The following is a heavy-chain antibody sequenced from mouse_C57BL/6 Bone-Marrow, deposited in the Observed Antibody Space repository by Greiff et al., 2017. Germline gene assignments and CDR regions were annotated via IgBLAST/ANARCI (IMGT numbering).Heavy chain of an antibody. CDR2: IYPTSGRT. CDR3: ARSGPRGRSFDY. D-gene: IGHD3-1*01. Sequence: QVQLQQPGAELVRPGASVKMSCKASGYTFTSYCITWVKQRPGQGLEWIGDIYPTSGRTNYNEKFKGKAILTVDTSSNTAYMQLSSLTSEDSAVFYCARSGPRGRSFDYWGQGTTLTVSS. J-gene: IGHJ2*01. CDR1: GYTFTSYC. V-gene: IGHV1-55*01.